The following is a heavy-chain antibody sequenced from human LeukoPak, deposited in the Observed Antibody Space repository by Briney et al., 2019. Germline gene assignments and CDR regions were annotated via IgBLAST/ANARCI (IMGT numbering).Heavy chain of an antibody. CDR2: ISSSSSTI. V-gene: IGHV3-48*04. CDR3: SHYYDSSGYYRDY. D-gene: IGHD3-22*01. Sequence: GGSLRLSCAASGFTFSSYSMNWVRQAPGKGREWVSYISSSSSTIYYADSVKGRFTISRDNAKNSLYLQMNSLRAEDTAVYYCSHYYDSSGYYRDYWGQGTLVTVSS. J-gene: IGHJ4*02. CDR1: GFTFSSYS.